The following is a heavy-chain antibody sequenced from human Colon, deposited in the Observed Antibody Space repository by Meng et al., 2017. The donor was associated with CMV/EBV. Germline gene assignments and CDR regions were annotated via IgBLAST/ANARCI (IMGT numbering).Heavy chain of an antibody. Sequence: GESLKISCAASGFTFSSYGMHWVRQAPGKGLEWVAFISFDGSHKYYEDSVKGRFTLSRDNPENTVYLQMNTLRDEDTAMYYCAKDRGYSDYSYYAMDVWGQGTTVTVSS. CDR1: GFTFSSYG. CDR2: ISFDGSHK. CDR3: AKDRGYSDYSYYAMDV. J-gene: IGHJ6*02. D-gene: IGHD3-10*01. V-gene: IGHV3-30*02.